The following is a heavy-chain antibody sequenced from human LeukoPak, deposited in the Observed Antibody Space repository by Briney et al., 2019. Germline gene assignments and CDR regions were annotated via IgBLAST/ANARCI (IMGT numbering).Heavy chain of an antibody. CDR1: GFTFNTYG. D-gene: IGHD1-14*01. J-gene: IGHJ6*02. CDR2: LSYDDGSNK. Sequence: GGSLRLSCAASGFTFNTYGMNWVRQAPGKGLEWVAVLSYDDGSNKYYADSVKGRFTISRDNSKNTLYLQMNRLRAEDTAVYYCVKALTEYTSYYYYGMDVWGQGTTVTVSS. V-gene: IGHV3-30*18. CDR3: VKALTEYTSYYYYGMDV.